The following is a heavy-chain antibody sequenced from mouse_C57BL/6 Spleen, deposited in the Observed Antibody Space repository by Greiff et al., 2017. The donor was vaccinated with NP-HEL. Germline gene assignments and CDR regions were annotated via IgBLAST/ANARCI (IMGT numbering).Heavy chain of an antibody. V-gene: IGHV5-9-1*02. J-gene: IGHJ2*01. D-gene: IGHD2-4*01. CDR3: TRVDYDYEVFDY. Sequence: EVNVVESGEGLVKPGGSLKLSCAASGFTFSSYAMSWVRQTPEKRLEWVAYISSGGDYIYYADTVKGRFTISRDNARNTLYLQMSSLKSEDTAMYYCTRVDYDYEVFDYWGQGTTLTVSS. CDR2: ISSGGDYI. CDR1: GFTFSSYA.